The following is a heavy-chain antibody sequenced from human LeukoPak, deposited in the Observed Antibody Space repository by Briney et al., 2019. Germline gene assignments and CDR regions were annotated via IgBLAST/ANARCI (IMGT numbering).Heavy chain of an antibody. Sequence: GASVKVSCKASGHTFTSYSLHWVRQAPGQGLEWMGIINPSDESTTYAQKFRGRVTMTRDMSTNTVYMELTSLRSEDTAMFYCARDSRPQWLATGPVDHWGQGTRVTVSS. V-gene: IGHV1-46*01. CDR2: INPSDEST. CDR3: ARDSRPQWLATGPVDH. D-gene: IGHD6-19*01. CDR1: GHTFTSYS. J-gene: IGHJ4*02.